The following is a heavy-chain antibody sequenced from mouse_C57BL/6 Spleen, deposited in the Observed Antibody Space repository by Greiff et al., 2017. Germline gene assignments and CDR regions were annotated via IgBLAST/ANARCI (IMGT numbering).Heavy chain of an antibody. D-gene: IGHD1-1*01. CDR3: ARPNYGWVYAMDY. V-gene: IGHV5-17*01. CDR1: GFTFSDYG. J-gene: IGHJ4*01. Sequence: DVQLVESGGGLVKPGGSLKLSCAASGFTFSDYGMHWVRQAPEKGLEWVAYISSGSSTIYYADTVKGRFTISRDNAKNTLFLQMTSLRSEDTAMYYSARPNYGWVYAMDYWGQGTSATVSS. CDR2: ISSGSSTI.